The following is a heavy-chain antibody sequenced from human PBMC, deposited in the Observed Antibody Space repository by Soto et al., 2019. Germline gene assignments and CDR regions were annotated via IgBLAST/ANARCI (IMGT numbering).Heavy chain of an antibody. CDR3: ASGRVRVVVADTLDY. J-gene: IGHJ4*02. Sequence: LACAASGFTFSSYGMHWVRQAPGKGLEWVAVISYDGSNKYYADSVKGRFTISRDNSKNTLYLQMNSLRAEDTAVYYCASGRVRVVVADTLDYWGQGTLVIVSS. CDR1: GFTFSSYG. V-gene: IGHV3-30*03. CDR2: ISYDGSNK. D-gene: IGHD2-15*01.